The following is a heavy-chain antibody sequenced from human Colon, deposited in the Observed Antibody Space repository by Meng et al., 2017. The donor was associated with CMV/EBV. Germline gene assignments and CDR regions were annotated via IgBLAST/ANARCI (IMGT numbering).Heavy chain of an antibody. CDR1: GYMFTRYS. D-gene: IGHD6-13*01. V-gene: IGHV7-4-1*02. CDR2: INPKTANP. CDR3: ATGSVAADGKGY. Sequence: CKASGYMFTRYSINGVRQAPGQWLEWMGYINPKTANPTYVQGFTGRFVFSLDTSVSTAYLQISSLKAEDTAVYYCATGSVAADGKGYWGQGTLVTVSS. J-gene: IGHJ4*02.